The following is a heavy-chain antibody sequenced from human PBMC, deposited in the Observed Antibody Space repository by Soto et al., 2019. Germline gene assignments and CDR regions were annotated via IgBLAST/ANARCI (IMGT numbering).Heavy chain of an antibody. CDR2: INPSGGST. J-gene: IGHJ4*02. Sequence: QVQLVQSGAEVKKPGASVSISCKASGRAFSTYYMHWVRQAPGQGLEWMGIINPSGGSTSYAQKFQGRVTLTTDTSTSTVYMELSRLTSEDTAVYYCASADTADDWDHWGQGTLVSVSS. D-gene: IGHD5-18*01. CDR3: ASADTADDWDH. CDR1: GRAFSTYY. V-gene: IGHV1-46*01.